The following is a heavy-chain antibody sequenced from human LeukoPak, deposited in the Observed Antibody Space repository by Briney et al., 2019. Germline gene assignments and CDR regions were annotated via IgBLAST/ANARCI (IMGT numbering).Heavy chain of an antibody. CDR3: ASSPAYSSSWYAIDK. J-gene: IGHJ4*02. V-gene: IGHV3-13*01. Sequence: GGSLRLSCAASGFTFTNYDMHWVRQAAGKGLERVSAIGTAGDTYYPGSVKGRFTISRENAKNSLYLQMNSLSAGDTAVYYCASSPAYSSSWYAIDKWGQGTLVTVSS. CDR1: GFTFTNYD. D-gene: IGHD6-13*01. CDR2: IGTAGDT.